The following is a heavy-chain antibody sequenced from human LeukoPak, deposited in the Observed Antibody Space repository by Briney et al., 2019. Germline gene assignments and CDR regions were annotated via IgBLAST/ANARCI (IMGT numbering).Heavy chain of an antibody. D-gene: IGHD2-2*01. CDR1: GYTFTDYY. Sequence: WASVKVSCKASGYTFTDYYMHWVRQAPGQGLEWMGWINPNSGGTNYAQKFQGRVTMTRDTSISTAYMELSRLRSDDTAVYYCARNAADSVVVVVAAIAGYRGQGTLVTVSS. CDR2: INPNSGGT. CDR3: ARNAADSVVVVVAAIAGY. V-gene: IGHV1-2*02. J-gene: IGHJ4*02.